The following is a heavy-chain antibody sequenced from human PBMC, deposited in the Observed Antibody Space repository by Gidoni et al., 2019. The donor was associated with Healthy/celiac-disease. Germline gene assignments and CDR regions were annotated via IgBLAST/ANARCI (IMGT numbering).Heavy chain of an antibody. V-gene: IGHV4-31*03. CDR3: ASSYDSSGYYFTSIYDY. Sequence: QVQLQESGPGLVKPSQTLSLTCPVSGGSISSGGYYWSWIRQHPGKGLEWIGYIYYSGSTYYNPSLKSRVTISVDTSKNQFSLKLSSVTAADTAVYYCASSYDSSGYYFTSIYDYWGQGTLVTVSS. CDR1: GGSISSGGYY. D-gene: IGHD3-22*01. CDR2: IYYSGST. J-gene: IGHJ4*02.